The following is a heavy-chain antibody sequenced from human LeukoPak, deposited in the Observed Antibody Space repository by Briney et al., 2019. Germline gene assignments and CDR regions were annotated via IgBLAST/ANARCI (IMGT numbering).Heavy chain of an antibody. J-gene: IGHJ4*02. Sequence: PGGPLRLSCVASGITFSRYTMNWVRQAPGKGLEWVSSISSIGTYIHYADSVKGRFTISRDNAKNSLYLQMNSLRDEDTAVYYCVPPPSDATYSLSGWGQGTLVTVSS. D-gene: IGHD3-16*01. V-gene: IGHV3-21*01. CDR3: VPPPSDATYSLSG. CDR2: ISSIGTYI. CDR1: GITFSRYT.